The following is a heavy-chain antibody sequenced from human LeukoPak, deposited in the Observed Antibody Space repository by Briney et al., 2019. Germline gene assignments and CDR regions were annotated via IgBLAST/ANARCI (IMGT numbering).Heavy chain of an antibody. CDR2: IKQDGSGK. D-gene: IGHD3-3*01. CDR3: ARVTYDFWSGRYYFDY. CDR1: GFTFSSYW. V-gene: IGHV3-7*01. Sequence: PGGSLRLSCAASGFTFSSYWMSWVRQAPGKGLEWVANIKQDGSGKYYVDSVKGRFTISRDNAKNSLYLQMNSLRAEDTAVYYCARVTYDFWSGRYYFDYWGQGTLVTVSS. J-gene: IGHJ4*02.